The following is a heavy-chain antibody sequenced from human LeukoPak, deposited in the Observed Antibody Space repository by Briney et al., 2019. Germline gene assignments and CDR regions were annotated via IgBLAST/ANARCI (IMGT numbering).Heavy chain of an antibody. CDR2: IYYSGST. CDR1: GGSISSSSYY. V-gene: IGHV4-39*01. D-gene: IGHD3-3*01. Sequence: SETLSLTCTVSGGSISSSSYYWGWIRQPPGKGREWIGSIYYSGSTYYNPSLKSRVTISVDTSKSQFSLRPTSVTAADTAVYYCARHVRFLEWLSSYYFDYWGQGTLVTVSS. CDR3: ARHVRFLEWLSSYYFDY. J-gene: IGHJ4*02.